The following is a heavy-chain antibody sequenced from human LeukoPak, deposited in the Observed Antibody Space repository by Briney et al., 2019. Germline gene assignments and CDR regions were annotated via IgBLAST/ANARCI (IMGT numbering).Heavy chain of an antibody. D-gene: IGHD2-15*01. CDR2: ISGSGDST. CDR1: GFTFSSYA. V-gene: IGHV3-23*01. J-gene: IGHJ6*04. CDR3: AKDVFYCSGGSCRYYYYYGMDV. Sequence: GGSLRLSCAASGFTFSSYAMSWVRQAPGKGLEWVSAISGSGDSTYYADSVKGRFTISRDNSKNTLYLQMNSLRAEDTAVYYCAKDVFYCSGGSCRYYYYYGMDVWGKGTTVTVSS.